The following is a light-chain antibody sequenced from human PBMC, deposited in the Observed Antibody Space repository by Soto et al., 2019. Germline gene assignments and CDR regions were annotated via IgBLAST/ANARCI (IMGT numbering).Light chain of an antibody. CDR2: AAS. CDR3: QQSYTTPRT. Sequence: DIQMTQSPSSLSASIGDSVTITCRASQTIIGYLNWYQQKPGKAPRLLINAASNLQSGVTSRFRGSGSETDFTLTITSLQPEDFATYYCQQSYTTPRTFGQGTKVDIK. J-gene: IGKJ1*01. V-gene: IGKV1-39*01. CDR1: QTIIGY.